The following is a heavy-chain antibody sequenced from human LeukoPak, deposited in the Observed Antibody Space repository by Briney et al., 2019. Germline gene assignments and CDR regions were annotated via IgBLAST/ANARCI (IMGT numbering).Heavy chain of an antibody. CDR1: GFTFDDYA. V-gene: IGHV3-9*01. J-gene: IGHJ4*02. D-gene: IGHD3-22*01. CDR2: ISWSSVNI. Sequence: GGSLRLSCVASGFTFDDYAMHWVRQAPGKGLEWVSSISWSSVNIGYADSVKGRFTISRDNGKNSLYLQMNSLRAEDRALYYCAKDGDYSDSSGNYGRFTDWGQGTLVTVSS. CDR3: AKDGDYSDSSGNYGRFTD.